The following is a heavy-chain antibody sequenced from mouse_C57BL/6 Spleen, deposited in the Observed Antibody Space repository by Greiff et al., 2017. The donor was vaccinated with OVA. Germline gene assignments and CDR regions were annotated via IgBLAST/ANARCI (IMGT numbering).Heavy chain of an antibody. CDR2: INPNNGGT. V-gene: IGHV1-26*01. CDR1: GYTFTDYY. D-gene: IGHD1-1*01. J-gene: IGHJ4*01. Sequence: VQLQQSGPELVKPGASVKISCKASGYTFTDYYMNWVKQSHGKSLEWIGDINPNNGGTSYNQKFKGKATLTVDKSSSTAYMELRSLTSEDSAVYYCAREDYGSSYEYYAMDYWGQGTSVTVSS. CDR3: AREDYGSSYEYYAMDY.